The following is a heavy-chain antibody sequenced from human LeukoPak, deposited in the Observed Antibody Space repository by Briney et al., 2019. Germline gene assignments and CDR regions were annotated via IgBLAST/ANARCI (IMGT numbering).Heavy chain of an antibody. CDR3: AKDRYGDYEYYFDY. CDR2: LSGAGLRT. V-gene: IGHV3-23*01. CDR1: GFTFKSFA. D-gene: IGHD5-12*01. Sequence: GGSLRLSCAASGFTFKSFAMTWVRQAPGKGLEWVSSLSGAGLRTYYADSVKGRFTISRGNSKNTLYLHMNSLTGDDTAVYYCAKDRYGDYEYYFDYWGQGTLVTVSS. J-gene: IGHJ4*02.